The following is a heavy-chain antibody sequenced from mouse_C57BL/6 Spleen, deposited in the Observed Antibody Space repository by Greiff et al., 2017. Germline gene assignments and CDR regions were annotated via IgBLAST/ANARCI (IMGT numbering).Heavy chain of an antibody. CDR3: ARDGGFPTEFDY. V-gene: IGHV1-19*01. D-gene: IGHD2-3*01. CDR2: INPYNGGT. Sequence: EVQLQQSGPVLVKPGASVKMSCKASGYTFTDYYMNWVKQSHGKSLEWIGVINPYNGGTSYNQKFKGKATLTVDKSSSTAYMELNSLTSEDSAVYYCARDGGFPTEFDYWGQGTTLTVSS. CDR1: GYTFTDYY. J-gene: IGHJ2*01.